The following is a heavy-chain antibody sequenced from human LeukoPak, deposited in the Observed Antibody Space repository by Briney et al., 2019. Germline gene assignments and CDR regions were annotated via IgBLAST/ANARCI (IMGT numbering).Heavy chain of an antibody. CDR2: IYYSGST. D-gene: IGHD3-10*01. CDR1: GGSMSTYY. Sequence: PSETLSLTCTVSGGSMSTYYWSWIRQSPGKGLEWIGYIYYSGSTSYNPSLKSRLTISIGTSKTQFYLKLSSVTAADTAVYYCARVVYSGSWGYFDYWGQGTLVTVSS. V-gene: IGHV4-59*01. J-gene: IGHJ4*02. CDR3: ARVVYSGSWGYFDY.